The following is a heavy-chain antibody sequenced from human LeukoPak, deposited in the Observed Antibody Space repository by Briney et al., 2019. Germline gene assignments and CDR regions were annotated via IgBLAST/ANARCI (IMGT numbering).Heavy chain of an antibody. J-gene: IGHJ4*02. Sequence: SETLSLTCTVSGGSVNSGSYYWNWIRQPPGKGLEWIGYIYYSGSTNYNPSLKSRVTISVDTSKNQFSLKLSSVTAADTAVYYCARAAYSESYHSDYWGQGTLVTVSS. CDR1: GGSVNSGSYY. CDR3: ARAAYSESYHSDY. D-gene: IGHD1-26*01. CDR2: IYYSGST. V-gene: IGHV4-61*01.